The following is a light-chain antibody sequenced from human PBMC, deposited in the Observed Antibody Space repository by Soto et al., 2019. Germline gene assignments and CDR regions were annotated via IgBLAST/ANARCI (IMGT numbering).Light chain of an antibody. V-gene: IGKV1-5*03. CDR2: KAS. CDR3: QQYNSYSIT. J-gene: IGKJ5*01. CDR1: QSISSW. Sequence: DIQMTQSPSTLSASVGDGVTITCRASQSISSWLAWYQQKPGKAPKVLIYKASSLESGVPSRFSGSGSGTEFTLTISSLQPDDFATYYCQQYNSYSITFGQGTRLEIK.